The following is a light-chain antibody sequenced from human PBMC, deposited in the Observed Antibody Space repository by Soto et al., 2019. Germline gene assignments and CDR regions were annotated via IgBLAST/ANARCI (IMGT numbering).Light chain of an antibody. CDR3: QQYNISSSIT. Sequence: EIGMTQSPATLSVSPGERATLSCRASQSISSKVGWYQQKPGLAPRLLIYGASTRATGVPPRFSGSESGKEFTLTISSLQSEHFALYYCQQYNISSSITCAQVTRLQL. J-gene: IGKJ5*01. CDR1: QSISSK. V-gene: IGKV3-15*01. CDR2: GAS.